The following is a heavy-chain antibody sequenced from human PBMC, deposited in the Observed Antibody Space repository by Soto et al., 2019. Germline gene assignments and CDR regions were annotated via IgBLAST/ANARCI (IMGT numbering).Heavy chain of an antibody. Sequence: GGSLRLSCAASGFTFSSYSMNWVRQAPGKGLEWVSSISSSSSYIYYADSVKGRFTISRDNAKNSLYLQMNSLRAEDTAVYYCARVHRIVGAFDIWGQGTMVTVSS. J-gene: IGHJ3*02. CDR1: GFTFSSYS. D-gene: IGHD2-15*01. CDR3: ARVHRIVGAFDI. V-gene: IGHV3-21*01. CDR2: ISSSSSYI.